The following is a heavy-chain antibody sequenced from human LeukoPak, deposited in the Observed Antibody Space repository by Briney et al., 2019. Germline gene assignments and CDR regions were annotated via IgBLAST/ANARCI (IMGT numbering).Heavy chain of an antibody. CDR2: INHSGST. Sequence: PSETLSLTCAVYGGSFSGYYWSWIRQPPGKGLEWIGEINHSGSTNYNPSLKSRVTISVDTSKNQFSLKLSSVTAADTAVYYCARRFARSRRVDCSSTSCYPGAFDIWGQGTMVTVSS. D-gene: IGHD2-2*01. CDR3: ARRFARSRRVDCSSTSCYPGAFDI. J-gene: IGHJ3*02. V-gene: IGHV4-34*01. CDR1: GGSFSGYY.